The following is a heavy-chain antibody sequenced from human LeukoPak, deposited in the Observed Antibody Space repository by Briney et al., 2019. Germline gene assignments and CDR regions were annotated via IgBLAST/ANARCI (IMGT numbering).Heavy chain of an antibody. D-gene: IGHD2-21*02. V-gene: IGHV4-38-2*02. CDR1: GYSISSGYY. CDR3: ARHGTAAGPFQL. CDR2: VYYSGTI. J-gene: IGHJ1*01. Sequence: SETLSLTCTVSGYSISSGYYWGWIRQPPGKGLEWIAYVYYSGTINYNPSLESRVTISVDTSKNQFSLRLTSVAAADTAVYYCARHGTAAGPFQLWGQGTLVTVSS.